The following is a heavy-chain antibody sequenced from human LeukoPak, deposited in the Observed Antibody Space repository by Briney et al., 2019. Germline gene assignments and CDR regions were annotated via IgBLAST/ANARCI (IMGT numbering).Heavy chain of an antibody. D-gene: IGHD4-11*01. Sequence: SETLSLTCSVSGDSISTSSYYWGWIRQPPGKGLEWIGTIYYSGSTYYNPSLTSRVTISVDTSKNQFSLKLSSVTAADTAVYYCARGYSYYYYYMDVWGKGTTVTVSS. J-gene: IGHJ6*03. V-gene: IGHV4-39*01. CDR1: GDSISTSSYY. CDR2: IYYSGST. CDR3: ARGYSYYYYYMDV.